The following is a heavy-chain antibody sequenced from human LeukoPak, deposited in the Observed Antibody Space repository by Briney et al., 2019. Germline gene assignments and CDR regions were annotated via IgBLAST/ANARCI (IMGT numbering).Heavy chain of an antibody. J-gene: IGHJ4*02. V-gene: IGHV1-46*01. CDR3: ARVDTSMVLDY. Sequence: GASVKVSCKASGYTFTSYYMHWVRQAPGQGLEWMGIINPSGGSTSYAQKFQGRVTMTRDMFTSTVYMELSSLRSEDTAVYYCARVDTSMVLDYWGQGTLVTVSS. D-gene: IGHD5-18*01. CDR2: INPSGGST. CDR1: GYTFTSYY.